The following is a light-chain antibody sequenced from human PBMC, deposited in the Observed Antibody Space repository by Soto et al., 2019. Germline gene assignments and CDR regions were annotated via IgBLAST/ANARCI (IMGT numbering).Light chain of an antibody. Sequence: QSVLTQPASVSGSPGQSITISCTLTISDVGGYYYVSWYQHHPGKAPKFMIYAVSNRPSGVSNRFSGSKSGSTASLTISGLQVEDEADYYCNSYTTIYTYVFGTGTKVTVL. CDR3: NSYTTIYTYV. V-gene: IGLV2-14*01. CDR2: AVS. J-gene: IGLJ1*01. CDR1: ISDVGGYYY.